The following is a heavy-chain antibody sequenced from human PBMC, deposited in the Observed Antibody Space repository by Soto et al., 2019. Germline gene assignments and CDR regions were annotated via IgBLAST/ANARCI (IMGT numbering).Heavy chain of an antibody. V-gene: IGHV4-34*01. CDR3: ARGRGIFGVVTNYGMDV. CDR2: INHSGST. J-gene: IGHJ6*02. Sequence: SETLSLTCAVYGGSFSGYYWSWIRQPPGKGLEWIGVINHSGSTNYNPSLKSRVTISVDTSKSQFSLKLSSVTAADTAVYYCARGRGIFGVVTNYGMDVWGQGTTVTVSS. CDR1: GGSFSGYY. D-gene: IGHD3-3*01.